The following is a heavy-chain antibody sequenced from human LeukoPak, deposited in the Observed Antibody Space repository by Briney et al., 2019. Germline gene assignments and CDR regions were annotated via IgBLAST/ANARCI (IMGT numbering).Heavy chain of an antibody. CDR2: IHRSGSP. D-gene: IGHD1-14*01. CDR1: LDSTTSNF. Sequence: SETLSLTCTVSLDSTTSNFWSWVRQPPGKGLEWIGEIHRSGSPNYNPSLQSRVTISIDRSRNQTVLELSSVTAADTAVYYCAREILGGFNPGAYWGQGILVTVSS. CDR3: AREILGGFNPGAY. J-gene: IGHJ4*02. V-gene: IGHV4-4*02.